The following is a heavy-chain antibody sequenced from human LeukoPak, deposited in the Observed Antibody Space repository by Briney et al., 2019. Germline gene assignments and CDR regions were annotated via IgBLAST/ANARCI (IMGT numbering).Heavy chain of an antibody. CDR1: GFTFSSYN. D-gene: IGHD1-14*01. CDR2: ISPTSSYI. V-gene: IGHV3-21*04. Sequence: GGSLRLSCAASGFTFSSYNMNWVRQAPGKGLEWVSSISPTSSYISYADSVKGRFTISRDNSENTLFLRMNSLRAEDTAVYYCAKATGYLLWGQGTLVIVSS. J-gene: IGHJ4*02. CDR3: AKATGYLL.